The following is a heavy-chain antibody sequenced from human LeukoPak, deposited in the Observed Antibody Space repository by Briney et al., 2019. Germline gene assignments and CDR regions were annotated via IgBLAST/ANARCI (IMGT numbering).Heavy chain of an antibody. CDR1: GGTFSSYA. J-gene: IGHJ3*02. Sequence: SVKVSCKASGGTFSSYAISWVRQAPGQGLEWMGGIIPIFGTANYAQKFQGRVTITADESTSTAYMELSSLRSEDTAVYYCARGMGGDILTGLDAFDIWGQGTMVTVSS. CDR3: ARGMGGDILTGLDAFDI. D-gene: IGHD3-9*01. V-gene: IGHV1-69*13. CDR2: IIPIFGTA.